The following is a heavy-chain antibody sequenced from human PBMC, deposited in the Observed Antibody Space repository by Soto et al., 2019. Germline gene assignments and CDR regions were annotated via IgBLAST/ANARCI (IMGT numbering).Heavy chain of an antibody. CDR2: IYSAGST. V-gene: IGHV3-53*01. CDR1: GLTVSSSY. J-gene: IGHJ6*02. CDR3: AKDEAAAEYYYYGMDV. D-gene: IGHD6-13*01. Sequence: GGSLRLSCAASGLTVSSSYMSWVRQAPGKGLQWVSVIYSAGSTYYANSVKGRFTISRDISTNMVYLQMSSLTDEDTAVYYCAKDEAAAEYYYYGMDVWGQGTTVTVSS.